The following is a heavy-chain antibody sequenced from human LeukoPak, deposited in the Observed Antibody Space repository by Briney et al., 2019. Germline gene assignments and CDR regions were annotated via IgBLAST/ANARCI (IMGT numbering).Heavy chain of an antibody. V-gene: IGHV3-48*04. Sequence: GGSLRLSCAASGFAFSIYSMNWVRQAPGKGLEWVSYISSSSSTIYYADSVKGRFTISRDNAKNSLYLQMNSLRAEDTAVYYCARDLSTDEGLGPYYYGMDVWGQGTTVTVSS. D-gene: IGHD7-27*01. J-gene: IGHJ6*02. CDR1: GFAFSIYS. CDR3: ARDLSTDEGLGPYYYGMDV. CDR2: ISSSSSTI.